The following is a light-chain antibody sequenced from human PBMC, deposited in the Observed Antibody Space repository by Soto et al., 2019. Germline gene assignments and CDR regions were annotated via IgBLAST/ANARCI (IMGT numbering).Light chain of an antibody. V-gene: IGLV1-44*01. Sequence: QSVLAQPPSASGTPGQRVTISCSGSDSNIGSNTVNWYQQLPGTAPKLLIFSNNQRPSGVPDRFSGSKSGTSASLAISGLQSEDESDYHCAAWDDRLNGWVFGGGTKLTVL. CDR2: SNN. J-gene: IGLJ3*02. CDR1: DSNIGSNT. CDR3: AAWDDRLNGWV.